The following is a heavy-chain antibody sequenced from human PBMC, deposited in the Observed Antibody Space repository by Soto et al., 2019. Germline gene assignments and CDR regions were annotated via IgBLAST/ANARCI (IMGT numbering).Heavy chain of an antibody. CDR1: GFTFSSYG. Sequence: VKMVESGGGVVQPGRSLRLSCAASGFTFSSYGMHWVRQAPGKGLEWVAVIWYDGSNTYYADSVKGRFTISRDNSKNTLYLQMNSLRAEDTAVYYCARDQGLGYSYSFDDWGQGTLVTVSS. CDR2: IWYDGSNT. J-gene: IGHJ4*02. V-gene: IGHV3-33*01. D-gene: IGHD5-18*01. CDR3: ARDQGLGYSYSFDD.